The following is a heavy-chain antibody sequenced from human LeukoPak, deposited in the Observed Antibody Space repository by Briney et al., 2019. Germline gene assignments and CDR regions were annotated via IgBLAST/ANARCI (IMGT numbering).Heavy chain of an antibody. J-gene: IGHJ3*02. Sequence: GESLKISCKGSGYSFTSYWIGWVRQMPGKGLEWMGIIYPGDSDTRYSPSFQGQVTISADKSISTAYLQWSSLKASDTAMYYCARHISPHIHTYYDYVWGSYRSNDAFDIWGQGTMVTVSS. CDR1: GYSFTSYW. CDR3: ARHISPHIHTYYDYVWGSYRSNDAFDI. CDR2: IYPGDSDT. V-gene: IGHV5-51*01. D-gene: IGHD3-16*02.